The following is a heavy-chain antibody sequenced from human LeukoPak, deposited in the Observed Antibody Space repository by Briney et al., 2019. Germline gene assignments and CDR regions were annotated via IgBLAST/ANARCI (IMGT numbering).Heavy chain of an antibody. J-gene: IGHJ4*02. Sequence: KPGGSLRLSCEATGFALSSYTMNWVRQAPGKGLEWVASISSSSGDKDYADSMKGRFTISRDNAGNSLFLQMNSLRAEDTAVYYCAREFLTADAFIDYWGQGTLVTVSS. V-gene: IGHV3-21*06. CDR1: GFALSSYT. D-gene: IGHD6-13*01. CDR3: AREFLTADAFIDY. CDR2: ISSSSGDK.